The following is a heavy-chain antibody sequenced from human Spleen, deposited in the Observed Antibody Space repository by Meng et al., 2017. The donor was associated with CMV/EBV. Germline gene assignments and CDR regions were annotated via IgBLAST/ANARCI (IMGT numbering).Heavy chain of an antibody. CDR2: INSDGSST. J-gene: IGHJ6*02. V-gene: IGHV3-74*01. CDR3: ARGLKWELLRVYYYYGMDV. D-gene: IGHD1-26*01. CDR1: GFTFSSYW. Sequence: GESLKISCAASGFTFSSYWMHWVRQAPGKGLVWVSRINSDGSSTSYADSVKGRFTISRDNAKNTLYLQMNSLRAEDTAVYYCARGLKWELLRVYYYYGMDVWGQGTTVTSP.